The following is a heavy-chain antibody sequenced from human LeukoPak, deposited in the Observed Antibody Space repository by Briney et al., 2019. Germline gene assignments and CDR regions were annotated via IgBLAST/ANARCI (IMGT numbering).Heavy chain of an antibody. V-gene: IGHV4-59*11. Sequence: SETLSLTCTVSGGSISSHYWSWIRQPPGKGLEWIGYIYYSGSTNYNPSLKSRVTISVDTSKNQFSLKLSSATAADTAVYYCARGGNWNAWGQGTLVTVSS. D-gene: IGHD1-20*01. CDR1: GGSISSHY. CDR3: ARGGNWNA. CDR2: IYYSGST. J-gene: IGHJ5*02.